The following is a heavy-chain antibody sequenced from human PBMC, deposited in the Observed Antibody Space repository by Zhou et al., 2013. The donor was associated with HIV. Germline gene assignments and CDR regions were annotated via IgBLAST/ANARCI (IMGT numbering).Heavy chain of an antibody. CDR1: GGTFSSDG. V-gene: IGHV1-69*05. J-gene: IGHJ6*03. D-gene: IGHD3-16*01. Sequence: QVQLEQSGAEVKKPGSSVKVSCKASGGTFSSDGINWVRQAPGRGLEWMGGIIPIYGTPSYARKFQGRVSITTEVSTNTVYMDLSSLTSEDTADYYCARGEGRITIGRPVPFHLYYMDVWGKGTTVTVSS. CDR2: IIPIYGTP. CDR3: ARGEGRITIGRPVPFHLYYMDV.